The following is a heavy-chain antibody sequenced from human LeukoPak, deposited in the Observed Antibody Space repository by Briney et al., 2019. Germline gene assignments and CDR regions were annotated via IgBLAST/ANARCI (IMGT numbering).Heavy chain of an antibody. CDR3: ARGSDSSGYYYYYYGMDV. D-gene: IGHD3-22*01. CDR1: GGSISIGGYS. V-gene: IGHV4-30-2*01. J-gene: IGHJ6*02. Sequence: TSETLSLTCAVSGGSISIGGYSWSWIRQPPGKGLEWIGYIYHSGSTYYNPSLKSRVTISVDRSKNQFSLKLSSVTAADTAVYYCARGSDSSGYYYYYYGMDVWGQGTTVTVSS. CDR2: IYHSGST.